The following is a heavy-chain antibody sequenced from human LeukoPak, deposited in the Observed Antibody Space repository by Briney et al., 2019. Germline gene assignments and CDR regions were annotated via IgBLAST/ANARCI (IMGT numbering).Heavy chain of an antibody. J-gene: IGHJ4*02. CDR1: GFTFADDA. D-gene: IGHD3-22*01. CDR2: IRSEVYGGTT. CDR3: TRGTSSAD. V-gene: IGHV3-49*04. Sequence: GGSLRLSCIASGFTFADDAMGWVRQAPGKGLEWVGFIRSEVYGGTTEYAASVKGRFTISRDDSKSIAYLQMNSLKTEDTAVYYCTRGTSSADWGQGTLVTVSS.